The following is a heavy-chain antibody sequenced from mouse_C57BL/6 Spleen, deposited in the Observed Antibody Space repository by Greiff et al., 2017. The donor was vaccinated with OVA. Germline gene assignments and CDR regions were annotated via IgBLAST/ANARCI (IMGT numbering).Heavy chain of an antibody. CDR2: IDPSDSYT. CDR3: ANYGNLYYAMDY. Sequence: QVQLQQPGAELVKPGASVKLSCKASGYTFTSYWMQWVKQRPGQGLEWIGEIDPSDSYTNYNQKFKGKATLTVDTSSSTAYMQLSSLTSEDSAVYYCANYGNLYYAMDYWGQGTSVTVSS. J-gene: IGHJ4*01. V-gene: IGHV1-50*01. CDR1: GYTFTSYW. D-gene: IGHD2-1*01.